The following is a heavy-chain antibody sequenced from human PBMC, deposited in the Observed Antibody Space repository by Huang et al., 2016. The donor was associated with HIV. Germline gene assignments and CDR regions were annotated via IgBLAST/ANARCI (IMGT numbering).Heavy chain of an antibody. CDR1: GFTFSGYN. D-gene: IGHD6-19*01. V-gene: IGHV3-21*01. Sequence: EVQLVESGGGLVKPGGSLRLSCAASGFTFSGYNMNWVRQAPGKGLEWVSSISGSSNYIYYAGSLRGRFTISRDNAKNSLYLQMNSLRAEDTAVYYCARDRSSGWYFDYWGQGALVTVSS. J-gene: IGHJ4*02. CDR3: ARDRSSGWYFDY. CDR2: ISGSSNYI.